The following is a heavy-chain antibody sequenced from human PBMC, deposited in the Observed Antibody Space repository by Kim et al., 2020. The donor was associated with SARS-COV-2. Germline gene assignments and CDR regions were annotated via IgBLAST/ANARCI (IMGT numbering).Heavy chain of an antibody. CDR3: ARDSADIVVVPAAMSLSDYYGMDV. CDR1: GGTFSSYA. J-gene: IGHJ6*02. D-gene: IGHD2-2*01. V-gene: IGHV1-69*04. CDR2: IIPILGIA. Sequence: SVKVSCKASGGTFSSYAISWVRQAPGQGLEWMGRIIPILGIANYAQKFQGRVTITADKSTSTAYMELSSLRSEDTAVYYCARDSADIVVVPAAMSLSDYYGMDVWGQGTTVTVSS.